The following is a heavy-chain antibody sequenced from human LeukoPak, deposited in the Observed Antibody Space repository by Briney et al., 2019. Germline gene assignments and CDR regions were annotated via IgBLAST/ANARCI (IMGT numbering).Heavy chain of an antibody. J-gene: IGHJ4*02. CDR2: IWHDGSND. D-gene: IGHD3-22*01. CDR3: AKVTGDYYDTSGAFDY. V-gene: IGHV3-33*06. CDR1: GVIFISYG. Sequence: GGFLRLSCAASGVIFISYGMHWVRQAPSKGLEWVARIWHDGSNDDYADSVKGRFTISRDNSKNTLYLQMNSLRAEDTAIYYCAKVTGDYYDTSGAFDYWGQGTLVTVSS.